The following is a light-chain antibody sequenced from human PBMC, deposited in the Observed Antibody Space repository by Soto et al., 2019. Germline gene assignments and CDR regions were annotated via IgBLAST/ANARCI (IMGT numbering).Light chain of an antibody. V-gene: IGKV1-5*01. CDR3: QEYNNYWT. J-gene: IGKJ1*01. Sequence: DIQMTQSPSSLSASVGDRVTITCRASQSISSYLNWYQQKPGKAPKVLIYDALNLESGVPSRFSASGSGTEFTLTISSLHPDDFATYYCQEYNNYWTFGQGTKVDIK. CDR2: DAL. CDR1: QSISSY.